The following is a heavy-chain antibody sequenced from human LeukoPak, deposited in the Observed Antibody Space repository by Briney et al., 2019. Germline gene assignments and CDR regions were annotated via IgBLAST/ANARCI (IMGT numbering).Heavy chain of an antibody. CDR3: ARIAMKQLVLFDYYYYMDV. D-gene: IGHD6-13*01. V-gene: IGHV4-61*02. J-gene: IGHJ6*03. Sequence: SQTLSRTCTVSGGSISSGSYYWSWIRQPAGKGQEWIGRIYTSGSTNYNPSLKSRVTISVDTSKNQFSLKLSSVTAADTAVYYCARIAMKQLVLFDYYYYMDVWGKGTTVTVSS. CDR2: IYTSGST. CDR1: GGSISSGSYY.